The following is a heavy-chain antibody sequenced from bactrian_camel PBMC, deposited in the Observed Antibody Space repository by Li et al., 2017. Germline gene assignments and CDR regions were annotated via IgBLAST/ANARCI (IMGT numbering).Heavy chain of an antibody. Sequence: VQLVESGGGSVQAGGSLRHSCQYSGYRYSRLCVAWFRQAPGKMREAVASISSRGSLIVYADSVKGRFTVSLDSAKKTAYLEMNTLKPEDSGMYYCAAELRPDY. CDR1: GYRYSRLC. V-gene: IGHV3S40*01. CDR2: ISSRGSLI. D-gene: IGHD4*01.